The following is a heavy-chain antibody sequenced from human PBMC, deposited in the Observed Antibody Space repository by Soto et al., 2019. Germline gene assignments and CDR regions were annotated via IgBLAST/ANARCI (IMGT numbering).Heavy chain of an antibody. CDR3: AKDVGFQQHLFVFDL. V-gene: IGHV1-69*13. CDR1: GGTFTDYA. Sequence: SVKVSFKASGGTFTDYAFSWVRQAPGQGLEWMGGIIPMFRSSNFAQKFQDRLTIFADASAGTAYMELSSLRSDDTAIYYCAKDVGFQQHLFVFDLWGQGTLVTVSS. D-gene: IGHD3-10*02. J-gene: IGHJ4*02. CDR2: IIPMFRSS.